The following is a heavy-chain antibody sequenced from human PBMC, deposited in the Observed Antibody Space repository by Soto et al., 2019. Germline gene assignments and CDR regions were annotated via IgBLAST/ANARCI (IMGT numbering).Heavy chain of an antibody. CDR3: ARRYCSSTSCTRGGWFDP. CDR2: IYPGDSDT. CDR1: GYSFTSYW. J-gene: IGHJ5*02. V-gene: IGHV5-51*01. D-gene: IGHD2-2*01. Sequence: PGESLKISCKGSGYSFTSYWIGWVRQMPGKGLERMGIIYPGDSDTRYSPSFQGQVTISADKSISTAYLQWSSLKASDTAMYYCARRYCSSTSCTRGGWFDPWGQGTLVTVSS.